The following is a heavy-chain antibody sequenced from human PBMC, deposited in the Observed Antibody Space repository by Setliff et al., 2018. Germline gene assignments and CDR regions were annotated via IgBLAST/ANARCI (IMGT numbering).Heavy chain of an antibody. CDR1: GGSVRGYY. D-gene: IGHD6-19*01. Sequence: SETLSLTCTVSGGSVRGYYWSWIRQPPGKGLEWIGSIYYRGIAFYNPSLRSRVTMSVDTSKNQFSLNLTSVTAADTAVYYCARASVVHAVAIGYWGQGTLVTVSS. J-gene: IGHJ4*02. V-gene: IGHV4-59*04. CDR2: IYYRGIA. CDR3: ARASVVHAVAIGY.